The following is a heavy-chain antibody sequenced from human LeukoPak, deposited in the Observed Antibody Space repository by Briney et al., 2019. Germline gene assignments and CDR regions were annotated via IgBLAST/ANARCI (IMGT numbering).Heavy chain of an antibody. D-gene: IGHD6-13*01. V-gene: IGHV4-59*01. CDR3: ARNPGTYSSSWYYDY. CDR2: IYYSGST. J-gene: IGHJ4*02. CDR1: GGSISSYY. Sequence: PSETLSLTCTVSGGSISSYYWSWIRQPPGKGLEWIGYIYYSGSTNYNPSLKSRVTISVDTSKNQFSLKLSSVTAADTAVYYCARNPGTYSSSWYYDYWGQGTLVTVSP.